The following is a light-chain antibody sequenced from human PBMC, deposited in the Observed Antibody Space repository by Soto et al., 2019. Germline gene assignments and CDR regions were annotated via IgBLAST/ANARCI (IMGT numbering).Light chain of an antibody. CDR2: GVK. V-gene: IGLV2-14*01. J-gene: IGLJ1*01. CDR1: DRDIGAYNY. CDR3: SSYTTSYFYV. Sequence: QSVLTQPASVSGSPGQSITISYTGSDRDIGAYNYVSWYQQHPGKAPKLLIYGVKNRPSGVSYRFSASKSAFTASLTISGLQAEDEAHYYRSSYTTSYFYVFGPGTKVTVL.